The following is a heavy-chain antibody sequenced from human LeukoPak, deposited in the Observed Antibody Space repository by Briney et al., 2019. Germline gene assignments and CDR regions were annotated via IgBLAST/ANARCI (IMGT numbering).Heavy chain of an antibody. Sequence: ASVKVSCKASGGTFSSYAISWVRQAPGQGLEWMGGIIPIFGTANYAQKFQDRVTITTDESTSTAYMELSSLRSEDTAVYYCARSPSDIVVVVAALPYYFDYWGQGTLVTVSS. J-gene: IGHJ4*02. CDR2: IIPIFGTA. CDR1: GGTFSSYA. D-gene: IGHD2-15*01. V-gene: IGHV1-69*05. CDR3: ARSPSDIVVVVAALPYYFDY.